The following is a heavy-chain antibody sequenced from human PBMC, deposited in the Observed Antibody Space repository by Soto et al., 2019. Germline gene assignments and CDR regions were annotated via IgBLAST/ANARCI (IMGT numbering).Heavy chain of an antibody. Sequence: EVQLVESGGGLIQPGGSLRLSCAASGFTVSSNYMSWVRQAPGKGLEWVSVIYSGGSTYYADSVKGRFTISRDNSKNTLYLQMNSLRAEDTAVYYCARDRRGSGYYYYYGMDVWGQGTTVTVSS. J-gene: IGHJ6*02. D-gene: IGHD3-10*01. CDR3: ARDRRGSGYYYYYGMDV. V-gene: IGHV3-53*01. CDR1: GFTVSSNY. CDR2: IYSGGST.